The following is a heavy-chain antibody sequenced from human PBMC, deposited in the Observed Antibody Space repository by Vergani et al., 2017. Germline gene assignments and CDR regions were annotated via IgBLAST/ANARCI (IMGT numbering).Heavy chain of an antibody. CDR2: IYHSGST. V-gene: IGHV4-38-2*02. Sequence: QVQLQESGPRLVKPSETLSLTCTVSGYSISSGYYWGWIRQPPGKGLEWIGSIYHSGSTYYNPSLKSRVTISVDTSKNQFSLKLSSVTAADTAVYYCARVVRLYGGNSEXFDPWGQGTLVTVSS. J-gene: IGHJ5*02. CDR1: GYSISSGYY. D-gene: IGHD4-23*01. CDR3: ARVVRLYGGNSEXFDP.